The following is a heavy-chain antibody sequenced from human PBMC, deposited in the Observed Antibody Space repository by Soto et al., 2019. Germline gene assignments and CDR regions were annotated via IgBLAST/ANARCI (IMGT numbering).Heavy chain of an antibody. D-gene: IGHD3-3*02. J-gene: IGHJ6*02. V-gene: IGHV3-74*01. CDR1: GFTFSSYW. CDR3: AREGHFWSGYYTPGMDV. Sequence: GGSLRLSCAASGFTFSSYWMHWVRQAPGKGLVWVSRINSDGSSTSYADSVKGRFTISRDNAKNTLYLQMNSLRAEDTAVYYCAREGHFWSGYYTPGMDVWGQGTTVTVSS. CDR2: INSDGSST.